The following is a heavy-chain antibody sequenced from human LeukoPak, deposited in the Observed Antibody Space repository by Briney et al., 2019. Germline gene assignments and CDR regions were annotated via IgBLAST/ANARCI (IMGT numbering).Heavy chain of an antibody. CDR3: AKKLFAVVDDDP. J-gene: IGHJ5*02. V-gene: IGHV3-23*01. Sequence: PGGSLRLSCAASGFTFSSYAMSWVRQAPGKGLEWVSAMSGSGGSTYYADSVKGRFTISRDNSKNTLCLQMNSLRAEDTAVYYCAKKLFAVVDDDPWGQGTLVTVSS. CDR1: GFTFSSYA. D-gene: IGHD3-3*01. CDR2: MSGSGGST.